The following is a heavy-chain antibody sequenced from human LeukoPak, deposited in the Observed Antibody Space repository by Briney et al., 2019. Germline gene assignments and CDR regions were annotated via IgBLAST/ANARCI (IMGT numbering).Heavy chain of an antibody. V-gene: IGHV4-30-4*01. CDR3: ARDVPYYDSSGYYPYYFDY. J-gene: IGHJ4*02. CDR1: GGSISSGDYY. Sequence: SQTLSLTCTVSGGSISSGDYYWSWIRQPPGKGLEWIGYIYYSGSTYYNPSPKSRVTISVDTSKNQFSLKLSSVTAADTAVYYCARDVPYYDSSGYYPYYFDYWGQGTLVTVSS. CDR2: IYYSGST. D-gene: IGHD3-22*01.